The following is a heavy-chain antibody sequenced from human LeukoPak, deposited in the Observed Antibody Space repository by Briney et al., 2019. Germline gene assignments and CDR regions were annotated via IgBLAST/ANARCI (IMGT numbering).Heavy chain of an antibody. CDR2: SSLDGSNE. V-gene: IGHV3-30*04. J-gene: IGHJ4*02. CDR3: ARGYYDSGGYLGGY. D-gene: IGHD3-22*01. Sequence: PGGSLRLSCAASGFTFSSYAMHWVRQAPGKGLEWVAVSSLDGSNEYYADSVKGRFTISRDNSKNTLYLQMNSLRPEDTAVYYCARGYYDSGGYLGGYWGQGTLVTVSS. CDR1: GFTFSSYA.